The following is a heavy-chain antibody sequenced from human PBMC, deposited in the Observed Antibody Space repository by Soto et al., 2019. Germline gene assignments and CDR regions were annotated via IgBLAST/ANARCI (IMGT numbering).Heavy chain of an antibody. CDR3: ARDRANWKDDYYYGMDV. Sequence: QVQLQESGPGLVKPSQTLSLTCTVSGGSISSGDDFWTWIRQPPGKGLEWIGYIYDSGSTYYNPSLKSRLTMSVDTSKNQFSLKLSSVTAADTAVYYCARDRANWKDDYYYGMDVWGQGTTVTVSS. CDR2: IYDSGST. V-gene: IGHV4-30-4*01. CDR1: GGSISSGDDF. J-gene: IGHJ6*02. D-gene: IGHD1-20*01.